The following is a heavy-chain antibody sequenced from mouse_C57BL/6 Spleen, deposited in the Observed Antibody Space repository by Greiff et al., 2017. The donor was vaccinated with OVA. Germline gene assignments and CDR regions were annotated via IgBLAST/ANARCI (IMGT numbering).Heavy chain of an antibody. D-gene: IGHD4-1*01. Sequence: QVQLKESGAELMKPGASVKLSCKATGYTFTGYWIEWVKQRPGHGLEWIGEILPGSGSTNYNEKFKGKATFTADKSSNTAYMQLSSLTTEDSAVEYCARTGRRGYYFDYWGQGTTLTVSS. CDR3: ARTGRRGYYFDY. J-gene: IGHJ2*01. CDR1: GYTFTGYW. CDR2: ILPGSGST. V-gene: IGHV1-9*01.